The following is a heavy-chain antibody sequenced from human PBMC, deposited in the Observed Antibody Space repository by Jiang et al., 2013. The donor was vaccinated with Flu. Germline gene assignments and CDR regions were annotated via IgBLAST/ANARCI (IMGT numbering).Heavy chain of an antibody. J-gene: IGHJ4*02. CDR3: ARDIRGYSYGNFDY. CDR2: ISAYNGNT. D-gene: IGHD5-18*01. V-gene: IGHV1-18*01. Sequence: EWMGWISAYNGNTNYAQKLQGRVTMTTDTSTSTAYMELRSLRSDDTAVYYCARDIRGYSYGNFDYWGQGTLVTVSS.